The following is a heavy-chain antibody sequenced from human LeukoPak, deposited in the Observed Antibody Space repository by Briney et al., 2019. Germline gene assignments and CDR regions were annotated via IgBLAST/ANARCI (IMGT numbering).Heavy chain of an antibody. D-gene: IGHD6-13*01. CDR3: ARDVAAADPYYYYGMDV. J-gene: IGHJ6*02. CDR2: IIPIFGTA. CDR1: GGTFSSYA. V-gene: IGHV1-69*01. Sequence: PWASVNVSCKASGGTFSSYAISWARQAPGQGLEWMGGIIPIFGTANYAQKFQGRVTITADESTSTAYMELSSLRSEDTAVYYCARDVAAADPYYYYGMDVWGQGTTVTVS.